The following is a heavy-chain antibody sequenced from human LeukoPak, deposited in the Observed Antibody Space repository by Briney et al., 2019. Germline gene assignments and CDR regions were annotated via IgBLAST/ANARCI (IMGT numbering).Heavy chain of an antibody. CDR2: INPNSGGT. D-gene: IGHD5-18*01. J-gene: IGHJ4*02. CDR1: GYTFTGYY. Sequence: ASVSVSCKASGYTFTGYYMHWVRQAPGQGLEWMGWINPNSGGTNYAHRFQGRVTMTRDTSISTAYMELSRLRSDDTAVYYCARDKDTAMVPYYFDYWGQGTLVTVSS. CDR3: ARDKDTAMVPYYFDY. V-gene: IGHV1-2*02.